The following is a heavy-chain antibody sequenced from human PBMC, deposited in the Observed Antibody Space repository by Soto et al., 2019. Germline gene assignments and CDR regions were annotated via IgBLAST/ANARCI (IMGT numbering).Heavy chain of an antibody. J-gene: IGHJ4*02. CDR2: IYYSAST. Sequence: PSETLSLTCTLSGRSISSYYWSWIRQPPGKGLEWIGYIYYSASTNYSPSLKSRVTISVDTSKNQFSLNLSSVTAADTAVYYCARHLPYCGGDCYSLDYWGQGTLVTVS. V-gene: IGHV4-59*08. CDR3: ARHLPYCGGDCYSLDY. CDR1: GRSISSYY. D-gene: IGHD2-21*02.